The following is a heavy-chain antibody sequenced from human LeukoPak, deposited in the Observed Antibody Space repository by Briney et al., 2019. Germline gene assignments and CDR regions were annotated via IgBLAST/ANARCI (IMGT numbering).Heavy chain of an antibody. D-gene: IGHD6-13*01. CDR3: ALSGINNIAAAGQGDY. J-gene: IGHJ4*02. CDR2: IYHSGST. Sequence: PSETLSLTCAVSGYTISSGYYWGCSRQPPGKGLEWIVSIYHSGSTYYNPSLKSRVTISVDTSKKQFSLKLSSVAAADTALYYCALSGINNIAAAGQGDYWGQGTLVTVSS. V-gene: IGHV4-38-2*01. CDR1: GYTISSGYY.